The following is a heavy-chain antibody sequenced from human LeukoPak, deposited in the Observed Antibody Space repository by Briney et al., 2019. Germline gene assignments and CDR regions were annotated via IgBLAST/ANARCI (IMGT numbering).Heavy chain of an antibody. CDR1: GFTFSAYE. CDR2: ISSSSSYI. CDR3: ARDSSGWDYYYYYYMDV. J-gene: IGHJ6*03. D-gene: IGHD6-19*01. Sequence: GGSLRLSCAASGFTFSAYEMNWVRQAPGKGLEWVSSISSSSSYIYYADSVKGRFTISRGNAKNSLYLQMNSLRAEDTAVYYCARDSSGWDYYYYYYMDVWGKGTTVTVSS. V-gene: IGHV3-21*01.